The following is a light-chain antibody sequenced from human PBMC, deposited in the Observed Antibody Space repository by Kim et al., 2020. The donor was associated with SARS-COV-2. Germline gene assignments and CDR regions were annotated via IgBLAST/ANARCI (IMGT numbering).Light chain of an antibody. Sequence: SIPISCTGTSSDVGGYNYVSWYQQHPGKAPKLMIYDVSNRPSGVSNRFSGSKSGNTASLTISGLQAEDEADYYCSSYTSSSTLVYVFGTGTKVTVL. CDR3: SSYTSSSTLVYV. CDR1: SSDVGGYNY. V-gene: IGLV2-14*03. J-gene: IGLJ1*01. CDR2: DVS.